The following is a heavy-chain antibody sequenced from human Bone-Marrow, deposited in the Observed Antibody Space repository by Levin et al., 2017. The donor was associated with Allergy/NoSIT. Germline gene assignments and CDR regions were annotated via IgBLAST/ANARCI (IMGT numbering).Heavy chain of an antibody. CDR3: SRDHGSGTIYDRPFAY. V-gene: IGHV4-31*03. Sequence: TSETLSLTCRVSGGSITSGGYYWSWIRQLPGRGLEFIGYVSYGGPTYFNPSLESRASISLDMSERRLSLNLRSVTAADTAVYYCSRDHGSGTIYDRPFAYWGQGTLVTVSS. CDR2: VSYGGPT. CDR1: GGSITSGGYY. D-gene: IGHD3-10*01. J-gene: IGHJ4*02.